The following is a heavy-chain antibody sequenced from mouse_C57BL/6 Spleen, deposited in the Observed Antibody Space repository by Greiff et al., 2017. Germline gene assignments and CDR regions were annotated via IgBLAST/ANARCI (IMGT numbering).Heavy chain of an antibody. J-gene: IGHJ4*01. CDR2: ISYDGSN. CDR1: GYSITSGYY. D-gene: IGHD3-2*02. V-gene: IGHV3-6*01. CDR3: ARAGAQATFYAMDY. Sequence: VQLQQSGPGLVKPSQSLSLTCSVTGYSITSGYYWNWIRQFPGNKLEWMGYISYDGSNNYNPSLKNRISITRDTSKNQFFLKLNSVTTEDTATYYCARAGAQATFYAMDYWGQGTSVTVSS.